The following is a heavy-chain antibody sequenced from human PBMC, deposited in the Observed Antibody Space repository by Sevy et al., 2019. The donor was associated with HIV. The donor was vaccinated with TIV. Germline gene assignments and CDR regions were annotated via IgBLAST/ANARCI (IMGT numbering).Heavy chain of an antibody. J-gene: IGHJ6*02. CDR1: GFTVSGNY. D-gene: IGHD3-22*01. Sequence: GGSLRLSCEASGFTVSGNYMAWVRLAPGKGLEWVSLIDSGGSTYYADSVKVRFTISRDNAKNTVYLQMNPLRAEDTAVYFCARDRYYDASGYYYYYYGMDVWGQGTTVTVSS. V-gene: IGHV3-66*01. CDR2: IDSGGST. CDR3: ARDRYYDASGYYYYYYGMDV.